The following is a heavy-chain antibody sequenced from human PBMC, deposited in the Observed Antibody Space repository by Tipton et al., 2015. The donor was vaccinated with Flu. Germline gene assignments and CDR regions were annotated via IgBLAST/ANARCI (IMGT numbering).Heavy chain of an antibody. CDR1: GGSISSGSYY. D-gene: IGHD2-2*01. Sequence: TLSLTCTVSGGSISSGSYYWSWIRQPAGKGLEWIGRIYTSGSTNYNPSLKSRVTISVDTSKNQFSLQLRSVTAADTAVYYCARDPSLGMPDYFDYWGQGTLVTASS. CDR3: ARDPSLGMPDYFDY. J-gene: IGHJ4*02. V-gene: IGHV4-61*02. CDR2: IYTSGST.